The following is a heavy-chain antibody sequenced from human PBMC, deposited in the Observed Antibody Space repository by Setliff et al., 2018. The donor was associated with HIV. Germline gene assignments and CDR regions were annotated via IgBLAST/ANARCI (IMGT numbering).Heavy chain of an antibody. Sequence: ASVKVSCKASGYTFTSYDINWVRQATGQGLEWMGWMNPNSGNTGYAQKFQGRVTMTRNTSISTAYMELSSLRSEDTAMYYCARGAWYTSGWYSSRYMDVWGKGTTVTV. J-gene: IGHJ6*03. CDR3: ARGAWYTSGWYSSRYMDV. V-gene: IGHV1-8*02. CDR1: GYTFTSYD. D-gene: IGHD6-19*01. CDR2: MNPNSGNT.